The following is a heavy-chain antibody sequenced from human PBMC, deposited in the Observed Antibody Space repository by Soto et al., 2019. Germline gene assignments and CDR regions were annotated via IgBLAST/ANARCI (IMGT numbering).Heavy chain of an antibody. CDR1: GFTFSDQY. Sequence: EVQLVESGGGLVQPGGSLRLSCAASGFTFSDQYMDWVRQAPGKGLEWVGRIRNKANSYTTEYAASVKGRFTISRDGSRNSLFLQMNILKTDDTAVYYCISSWGDYLYFDYWGQGILVTVSS. CDR3: ISSWGDYLYFDY. J-gene: IGHJ4*02. D-gene: IGHD4-17*01. V-gene: IGHV3-72*01. CDR2: IRNKANSYTT.